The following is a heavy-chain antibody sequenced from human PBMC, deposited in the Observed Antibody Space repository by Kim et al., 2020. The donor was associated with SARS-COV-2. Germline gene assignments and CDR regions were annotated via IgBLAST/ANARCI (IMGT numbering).Heavy chain of an antibody. J-gene: IGHJ3*02. V-gene: IGHV4-31*03. CDR2: IYYSGST. Sequence: SETLSLTCTVSGGSISSGGYYWSWILQHPGKGLDWMGYIYYSGSTYYNPSLKSRVTISVDTSKNQFSLKLISVTASDKAVYDCARSPISMIVVVAAFDI. CDR3: ARSPISMIVVVAAFDI. CDR1: GGSISSGGYY. D-gene: IGHD3-22*01.